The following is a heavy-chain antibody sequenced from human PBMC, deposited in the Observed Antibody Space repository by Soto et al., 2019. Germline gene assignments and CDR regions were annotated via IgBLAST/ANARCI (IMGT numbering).Heavy chain of an antibody. CDR3: AVAEMATNDY. D-gene: IGHD5-12*01. J-gene: IGHJ4*02. V-gene: IGHV1-69*13. CDR2: ITPIFGTA. CDR1: GGTFSSYA. Sequence: GASVKVSCKASGGTFSSYAISWVRQAPGQGLEWMGGITPIFGTANYAQKFQGRVTITADESTSTAYMELSSLRSEDTAVYYCAVAEMATNDYWGQGTLVTVSS.